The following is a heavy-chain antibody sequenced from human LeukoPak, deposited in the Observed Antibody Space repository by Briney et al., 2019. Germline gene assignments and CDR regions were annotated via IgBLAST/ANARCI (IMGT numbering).Heavy chain of an antibody. CDR2: IYYSGTT. CDR3: ARRGDILTDYAFDY. J-gene: IGHJ4*02. CDR1: GGSITSNSHH. V-gene: IGHV4-39*01. D-gene: IGHD3-9*01. Sequence: PSETLSLTCTVSGGSITSNSHHWDWIRQAPGKGLEWIGNIYYSGTTSYNPSLQSRVSISVDTSKNQFSLRLSSVTAADTAVYYCARRGDILTDYAFDYWGQGTLVTVSP.